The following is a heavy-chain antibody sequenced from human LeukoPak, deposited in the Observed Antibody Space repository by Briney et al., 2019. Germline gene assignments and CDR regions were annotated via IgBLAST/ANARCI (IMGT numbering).Heavy chain of an antibody. CDR1: GGTFSSYA. Sequence: ASVKVSCKASGGTFSSYAISWVRQAPGQGLEWMGGIIPIFGTANYAQKFPGRVTITADESTSTAYMELSSLRSEDTAVYYCARDLKDDIFATDHAFDIWGQGTMVTVSS. CDR3: ARDLKDDIFATDHAFDI. J-gene: IGHJ3*02. D-gene: IGHD3-9*01. V-gene: IGHV1-69*01. CDR2: IIPIFGTA.